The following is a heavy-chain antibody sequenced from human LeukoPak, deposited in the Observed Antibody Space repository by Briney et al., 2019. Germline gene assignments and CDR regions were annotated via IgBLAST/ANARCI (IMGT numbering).Heavy chain of an antibody. CDR1: GGTFGSYA. Sequence: GASVKVSCKASGGTFGSYAISWVRQAPGQGLEWMGGIIPIFGTANYAQKFQGRVTITADESTSTAYMELSSLRSEDTAVYYCARDPPTYYYDSSGYYAGDYWGQGTLVTVSS. CDR2: IIPIFGTA. D-gene: IGHD3-22*01. V-gene: IGHV1-69*13. J-gene: IGHJ4*02. CDR3: ARDPPTYYYDSSGYYAGDY.